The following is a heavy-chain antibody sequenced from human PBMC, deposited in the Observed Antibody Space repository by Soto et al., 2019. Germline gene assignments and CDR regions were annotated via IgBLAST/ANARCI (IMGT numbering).Heavy chain of an antibody. CDR3: ARGDIVVVPAAGPVGLGDHYYYGMDV. Sequence: ASVKVSCKASGGTFSSYAISWVRQAPGQGLEWMGGIIPIFGTANYAQKFQGRVTITADESTSTAYMELSSLRSEDTAVYYCARGDIVVVPAAGPVGLGDHYYYGMDVWGQGTTVTVSS. CDR2: IIPIFGTA. J-gene: IGHJ6*02. D-gene: IGHD2-2*01. CDR1: GGTFSSYA. V-gene: IGHV1-69*13.